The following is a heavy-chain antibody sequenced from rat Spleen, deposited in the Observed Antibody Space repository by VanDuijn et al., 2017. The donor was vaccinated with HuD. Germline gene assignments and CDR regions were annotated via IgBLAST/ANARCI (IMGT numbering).Heavy chain of an antibody. D-gene: IGHD5-1*01. J-gene: IGHJ4*01. V-gene: IGHV2-1*01. CDR2: MWRGGST. CDR3: ARAPGNGYVMDA. CDR1: GFSLTSNG. Sequence: QVQLKESGPGLVQPSQTLSLTCTVSGFSLTSNGVNWIRQPPGKGLEWMGVMWRGGSTEYNSALKSRLSISRDTAKNHIFLKMNSLQSEDTATYPCARAPGNGYVMDAWGQGASVTVSS.